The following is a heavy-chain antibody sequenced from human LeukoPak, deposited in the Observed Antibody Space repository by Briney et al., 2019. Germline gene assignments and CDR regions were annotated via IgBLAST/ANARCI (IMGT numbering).Heavy chain of an antibody. CDR3: ASLTGTTRGGYYYYYGMDV. D-gene: IGHD1-20*01. V-gene: IGHV1-69*01. CDR1: GGTFSSYA. CDR2: IIPIFGTA. J-gene: IGHJ6*04. Sequence: SVKVSCKASGGTFSSYAISWVRQAPGQGLEWMGGIIPIFGTANYAQKFQGRVTITADESTSTAYMELSSLRTEDTAVYYCASLTGTTRGGYYYYYGMDVWGRGTTVTVSS.